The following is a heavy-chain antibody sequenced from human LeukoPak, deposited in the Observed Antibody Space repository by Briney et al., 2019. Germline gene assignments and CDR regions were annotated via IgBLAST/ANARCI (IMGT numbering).Heavy chain of an antibody. CDR3: AKDHGHHDIDY. Sequence: PGGSLRLSCAASGFTFSSYGMHWVRQAPGKGLEWVAFIQYDGSNKYYVDSVKGRFTISRDDSKNTLYLQMNSLRAEDTAVYYCAKDHGHHDIDYWGQGTLVTVSS. CDR2: IQYDGSNK. V-gene: IGHV3-30*02. J-gene: IGHJ4*02. CDR1: GFTFSSYG. D-gene: IGHD1-1*01.